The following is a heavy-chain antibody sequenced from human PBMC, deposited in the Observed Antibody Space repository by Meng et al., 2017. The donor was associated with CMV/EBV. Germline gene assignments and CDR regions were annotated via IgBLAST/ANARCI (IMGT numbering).Heavy chain of an antibody. J-gene: IGHJ4*02. CDR2: INHSGST. CDR3: ARDRTGYPFDY. Sequence: QVKLQQWGAGLLKPSETLSLTCAVYGGSFSGYYWSWIRQPPGKGLEWIGEINHSGSTNYNPSLKSRVTISRDNAKNSLYLQMNSLRAEDTAVYYCARDRTGYPFDYWGQGTLVTVSS. D-gene: IGHD3/OR15-3a*01. V-gene: IGHV4-34*01. CDR1: GGSFSGYY.